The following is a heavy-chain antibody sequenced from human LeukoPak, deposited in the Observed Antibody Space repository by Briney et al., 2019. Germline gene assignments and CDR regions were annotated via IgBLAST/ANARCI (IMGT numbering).Heavy chain of an antibody. J-gene: IGHJ4*02. Sequence: PGGSLKLSCAASGFTFSVYWMHWVRQAPGKGLVWVSRISNDGSSTTYADSVNGRFTISRDDAKNTVYLQMNSLRAEDTAVYYCVRDSPTGYYTDHWGQGTLVTVSS. CDR2: ISNDGSST. D-gene: IGHD3/OR15-3a*01. V-gene: IGHV3-74*01. CDR3: VRDSPTGYYTDH. CDR1: GFTFSVYW.